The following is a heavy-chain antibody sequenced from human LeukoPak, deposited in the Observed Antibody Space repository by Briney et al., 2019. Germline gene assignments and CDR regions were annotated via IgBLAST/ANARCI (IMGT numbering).Heavy chain of an antibody. CDR3: ARDGFWSGPDAFDI. CDR2: IYYSGST. J-gene: IGHJ3*02. V-gene: IGHV4-30-4*08. CDR1: GGSISSGDYL. D-gene: IGHD3-3*01. Sequence: PSETLSLTCAVSGGSISSGDYLWSWVRQPPGKGLEWIGYIYYSGSTDYNPSLKSRVTISVGTSKNQFSLKLSSVTAADTAVYYCARDGFWSGPDAFDIWGRGTMVTVSS.